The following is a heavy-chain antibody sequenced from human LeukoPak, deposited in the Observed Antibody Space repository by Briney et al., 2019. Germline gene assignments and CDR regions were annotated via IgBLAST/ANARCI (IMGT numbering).Heavy chain of an antibody. CDR3: ARDLPGTSIVVVPAATMFDY. D-gene: IGHD2-2*01. CDR1: GGTFSSYA. V-gene: IGHV1-69*04. J-gene: IGHJ4*02. CDR2: IIPILGIA. Sequence: ASVKVSCKASGGTFSSYAISWVRQAPGQGLEWMGRIIPILGIANCAQKFQGRVTITADKSTSTAYMELSSLRSEDTAVYYCARDLPGTSIVVVPAATMFDYWGQGTLVTVSS.